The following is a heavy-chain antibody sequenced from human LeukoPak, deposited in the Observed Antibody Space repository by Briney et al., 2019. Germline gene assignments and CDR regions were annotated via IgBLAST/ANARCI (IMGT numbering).Heavy chain of an antibody. CDR3: AREVAAGYYFDY. CDR2: ISYDGSNK. V-gene: IGHV3-30*04. CDR1: GFTFSSYA. D-gene: IGHD6-19*01. Sequence: PGWSLRLSCAASGFTFSSYAMHWVRQAPGKGLEWVAVISYDGSNKYYADSVKGRFTISRDNSKNTLYLQMNSLRAEDTAVYYCAREVAAGYYFDYWGQGTLVTVSS. J-gene: IGHJ4*02.